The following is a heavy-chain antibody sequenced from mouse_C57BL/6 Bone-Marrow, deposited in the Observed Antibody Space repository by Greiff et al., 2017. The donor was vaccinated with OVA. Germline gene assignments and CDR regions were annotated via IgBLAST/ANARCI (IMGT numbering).Heavy chain of an antibody. Sequence: VQLQQSGPELVKPGASVKMSCKASGYTFTDYNMHWVKQSHGKSLEWIGYINPNNGGTSYNQKFKGKATLTVNKSSSTAYMELRSLTSEDSAVYYCARIYDGYYVDDYWGQGTTLTVSS. D-gene: IGHD2-3*01. CDR2: INPNNGGT. V-gene: IGHV1-22*01. J-gene: IGHJ2*01. CDR3: ARIYDGYYVDDY. CDR1: GYTFTDYN.